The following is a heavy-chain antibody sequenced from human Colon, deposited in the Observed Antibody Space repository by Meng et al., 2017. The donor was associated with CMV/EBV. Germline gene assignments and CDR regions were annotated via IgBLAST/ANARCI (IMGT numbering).Heavy chain of an antibody. J-gene: IGHJ3*02. Sequence: GGSLRLSCAASGFTFSSYEMNWVRQAPGKGLEWVSYISSSGSTIYYADSVKGRFTISRDNAKNSLYLQMNSLRAEDMAVYYCARDRPYYYDSSGYWDAFDIWGQGTMVTVSS. CDR3: ARDRPYYYDSSGYWDAFDI. V-gene: IGHV3-48*03. CDR1: GFTFSSYE. CDR2: ISSSGSTI. D-gene: IGHD3-22*01.